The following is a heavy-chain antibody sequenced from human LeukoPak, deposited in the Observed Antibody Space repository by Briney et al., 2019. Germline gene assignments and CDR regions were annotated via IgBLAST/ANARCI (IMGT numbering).Heavy chain of an antibody. CDR3: ARGPYGSGSHYFDY. J-gene: IGHJ4*02. V-gene: IGHV3-53*01. CDR1: GFTVSSNY. D-gene: IGHD3-10*01. Sequence: GGSLRLSCAASGFTVSSNYMSWVRQAPGRGLEWVSVIYSGGSTYYADSVKGRFTISRDNSKNTLYLQMNSLRAEDTAVYYCARGPYGSGSHYFDYWGQGTLVTVSS. CDR2: IYSGGST.